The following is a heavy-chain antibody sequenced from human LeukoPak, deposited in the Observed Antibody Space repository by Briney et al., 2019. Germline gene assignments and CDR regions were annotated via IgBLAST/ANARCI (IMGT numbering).Heavy chain of an antibody. CDR3: ARPNDSSGYYYDPFDY. Sequence: SETLSHTCTVSGGSISSSSYYWGWIRQPPGKGLEWIGSIYYSGSTYYNPSLKSRVTISVDTSKNQFSLKLSSVTAADTAVYYCARPNDSSGYYYDPFDYWGQGTLVTVSS. V-gene: IGHV4-39*01. CDR1: GGSISSSSYY. CDR2: IYYSGST. J-gene: IGHJ4*02. D-gene: IGHD3-22*01.